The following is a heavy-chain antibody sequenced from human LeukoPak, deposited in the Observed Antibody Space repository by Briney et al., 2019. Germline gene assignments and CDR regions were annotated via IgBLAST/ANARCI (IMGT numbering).Heavy chain of an antibody. CDR1: GFTFSDAW. V-gene: IGHV3-15*04. CDR2: IASKTGGGTT. CDR3: TRRSGYGGVDY. D-gene: IGHD5-12*01. Sequence: GGSLRLSCAASGFTFSDAWMSWVRQAPGKGLEWVGRIASKTGGGTTDYAAPVKGRFTISRDGSENTLYLQMNSLKTEDTAVYFCTRRSGYGGVDYWGQGTLVTVSS. J-gene: IGHJ4*02.